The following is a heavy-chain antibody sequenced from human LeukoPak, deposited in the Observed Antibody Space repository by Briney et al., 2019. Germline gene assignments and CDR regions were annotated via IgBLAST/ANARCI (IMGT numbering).Heavy chain of an antibody. D-gene: IGHD5-18*01. V-gene: IGHV3-11*04. CDR2: ISSSGSTI. Sequence: GGSLRLSCAASGFIFSDYYMSWIRQAPGKGLEWVSYISSSGSTIYYADSVKGRFTISRDNAKNSLYLQMNSLRAEDTAVYYCASPQKGNSYGAYDYWGQGTLVTVSS. J-gene: IGHJ4*02. CDR1: GFIFSDYY. CDR3: ASPQKGNSYGAYDY.